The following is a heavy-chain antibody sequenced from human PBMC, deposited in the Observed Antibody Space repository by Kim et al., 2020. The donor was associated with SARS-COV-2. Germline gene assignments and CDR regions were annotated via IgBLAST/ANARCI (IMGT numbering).Heavy chain of an antibody. Sequence: PTRKGPELLGDSSARGSPYSNPSLKRRVNISIDTPKNQVSLKLKAVTAADTAVYYGARDPSTNKPLDYWGQGTLVTVSS. CDR3: ARDPSTNKPLDY. CDR2: SSARGSP. J-gene: IGHJ4*02. V-gene: IGHV4-30-4*01.